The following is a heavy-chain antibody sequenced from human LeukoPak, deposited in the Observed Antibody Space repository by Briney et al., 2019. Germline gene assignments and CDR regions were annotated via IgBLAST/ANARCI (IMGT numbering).Heavy chain of an antibody. CDR3: ARVAVAGTAILNWFDP. D-gene: IGHD6-19*01. J-gene: IGHJ5*02. CDR2: ISSNGGST. V-gene: IGHV3-64*01. Sequence: GGPLRLSCAASGFTFSSYAMHWVRQAPGKGLEYVSAISSNGGSTYYANSVKGRFTISRDNSKNTLYLQMGSLRAEDMAVYYCARVAVAGTAILNWFDPWGQGTLVTVSS. CDR1: GFTFSSYA.